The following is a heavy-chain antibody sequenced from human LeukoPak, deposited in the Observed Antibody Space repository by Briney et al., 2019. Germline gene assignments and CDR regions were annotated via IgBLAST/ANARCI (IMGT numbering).Heavy chain of an antibody. V-gene: IGHV3-23*01. Sequence: GGSLRLSCAASGFTFSSYAMSWVRQAPGKGLEWVSAISGSGGSTYYADSVKGRFTISRDNSKNTLYLQMNSLRAEDTAVYYCARVSSGLLWFGELGVDYWGQGTLVTVSS. D-gene: IGHD3-10*01. CDR2: ISGSGGST. J-gene: IGHJ4*02. CDR1: GFTFSSYA. CDR3: ARVSSGLLWFGELGVDY.